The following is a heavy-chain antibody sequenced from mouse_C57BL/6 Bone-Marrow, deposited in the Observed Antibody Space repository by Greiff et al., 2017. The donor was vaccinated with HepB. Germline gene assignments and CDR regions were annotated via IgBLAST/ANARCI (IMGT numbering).Heavy chain of an antibody. CDR1: GYTFTDYY. V-gene: IGHV1-26*01. CDR2: INPNNGGT. D-gene: IGHD1-1*01. Sequence: EVQLQQSGPELVKPGASVKISCKASGYTFTDYYMNWVKQSHGKSLEWIGEINPNNGGTSYKQKFKGKATLTVDKSSSTAYMELRSLTSEDSAVYYCARTYDGSSPYWYLDVWGTGTTVTVSS. CDR3: ARTYDGSSPYWYLDV. J-gene: IGHJ1*03.